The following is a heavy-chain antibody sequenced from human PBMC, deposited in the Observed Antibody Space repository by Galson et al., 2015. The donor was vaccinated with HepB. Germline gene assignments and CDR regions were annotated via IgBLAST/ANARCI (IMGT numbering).Heavy chain of an antibody. CDR3: ARDKLPPQYRTRNWFDP. CDR2: ISYDGSNK. CDR1: GFTFSSYA. J-gene: IGHJ5*02. D-gene: IGHD1-14*01. V-gene: IGHV3-30*04. Sequence: SLRLSCAASGFTFSSYAMHWVRQAPGKGLEWVAVISYDGSNKYYADSVKGRFTISRDNSKNTLYLQMNSLRAEDTAVYYCARDKLPPQYRTRNWFDPWGQGTLVTVSS.